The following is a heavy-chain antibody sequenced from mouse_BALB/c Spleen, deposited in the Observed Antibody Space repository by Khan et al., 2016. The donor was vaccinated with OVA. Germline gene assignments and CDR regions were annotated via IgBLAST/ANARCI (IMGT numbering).Heavy chain of an antibody. CDR3: ARGGPGLQTWFAY. Sequence: VQLQQSGPELVKPGASVKMSCKASGYTFTSYDLHWVKQKPGQGLEWIGYINPYNDYNKINEKFKGKATLTSDKSSSTAYMELSSLTSEDYAVDDCARGGPGLQTWFAYWGQGTLVTVSA. CDR1: GYTFTSYD. CDR2: INPYNDYN. V-gene: IGHV1S136*01. D-gene: IGHD3-1*01. J-gene: IGHJ3*01.